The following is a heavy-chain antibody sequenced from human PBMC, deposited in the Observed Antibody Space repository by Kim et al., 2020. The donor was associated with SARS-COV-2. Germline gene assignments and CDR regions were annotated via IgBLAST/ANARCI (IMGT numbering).Heavy chain of an antibody. V-gene: IGHV3-74*01. J-gene: IGHJ6*02. CDR1: GFTFSNYW. CDR3: AREGAVGLHSGIAYRSYYYAMDV. D-gene: IGHD1-26*01. CDR2: ISADGITT. Sequence: GGSLRLSCAASGFTFSNYWMHWVRQSPGKGLLCVSRISADGITTTYADSVKGRFTISRDDAKNTLYLQMNSLRDEDTALYYCAREGAVGLHSGIAYRSYYYAMDVWGPGTTVTVSS.